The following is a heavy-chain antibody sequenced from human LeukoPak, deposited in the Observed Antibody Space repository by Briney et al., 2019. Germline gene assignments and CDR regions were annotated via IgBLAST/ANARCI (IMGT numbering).Heavy chain of an antibody. CDR3: ARGKSRGSHIDY. J-gene: IGHJ4*02. Sequence: SETLSLTCAVSGYSISSGYYWGWIRQPPGKGLEWIGSMYYSGNTYYNPSLKSRVTISVDTSKNQFSLKLRSVTAADTAFYYCARGKSRGSHIDYWGQGTLVTVSS. D-gene: IGHD1-26*01. CDR1: GYSISSGYY. V-gene: IGHV4-38-2*01. CDR2: MYYSGNT.